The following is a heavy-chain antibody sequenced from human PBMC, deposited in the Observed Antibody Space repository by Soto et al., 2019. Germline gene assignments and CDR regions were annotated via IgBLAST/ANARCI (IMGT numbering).Heavy chain of an antibody. CDR3: AIGRTIFGVAYWYFDL. Sequence: QVHLVQSGAEVKKPGSSVKVSCKASGGTFSTSIFSWVRQAPGQGLEWMGGILPVFGTANYAQKFQGRVTITADESTNTLYMDLSSLRSEDTAVYFCAIGRTIFGVAYWYFDLWGRGTPVTVSS. CDR2: ILPVFGTA. J-gene: IGHJ2*01. V-gene: IGHV1-69*01. D-gene: IGHD3-3*01. CDR1: GGTFSTSI.